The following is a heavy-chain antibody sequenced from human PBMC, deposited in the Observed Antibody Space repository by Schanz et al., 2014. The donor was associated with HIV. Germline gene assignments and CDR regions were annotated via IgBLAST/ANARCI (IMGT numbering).Heavy chain of an antibody. D-gene: IGHD3-10*01. V-gene: IGHV4-34*01. CDR1: GGSFRGHY. CDR3: ARDESYGGSGSYYNGYGMDV. CDR2: IYYSGST. J-gene: IGHJ6*02. Sequence: QVQLQQWGAGLLKPLETLSLTCAVYGGSFRGHYWNWIRQPPGKGLEWIGEIYYSGSTNYKPSLKGRVTISIDTSKNQFPLRLSSLTAEDTAVYYCARDESYGGSGSYYNGYGMDVWGQGTTVTVSS.